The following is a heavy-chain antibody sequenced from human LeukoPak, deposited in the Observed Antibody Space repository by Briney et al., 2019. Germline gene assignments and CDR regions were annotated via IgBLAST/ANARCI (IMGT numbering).Heavy chain of an antibody. J-gene: IGHJ4*02. D-gene: IGHD5-18*01. Sequence: GGSLRLSCAASEFTFSSYAMSWVRQAPGKGLEWVSAISGSGGSTYYADSVKGRFTISRDNSKNTLYLQMNSLRAEDTAVYYCAKVGKIQLWWNDYWGQGTLVTVSS. V-gene: IGHV3-23*01. CDR3: AKVGKIQLWWNDY. CDR2: ISGSGGST. CDR1: EFTFSSYA.